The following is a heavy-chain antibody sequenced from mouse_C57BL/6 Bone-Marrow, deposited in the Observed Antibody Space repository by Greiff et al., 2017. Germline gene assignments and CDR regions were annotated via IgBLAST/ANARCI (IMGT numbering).Heavy chain of an antibody. CDR2: ISNLAYSI. CDR3: ARHYYGSSHWYFDV. J-gene: IGHJ1*03. D-gene: IGHD1-1*01. Sequence: EVKLMESGGGLVQPGGSLKLSCAASGFTFSDYGMAWVRQAPRKGPEWVAFISNLAYSIYYADTVTGRFTISRENAKNTLYLEMSSLRSEDTAMYYCARHYYGSSHWYFDVWGTGTTVTVSS. V-gene: IGHV5-15*01. CDR1: GFTFSDYG.